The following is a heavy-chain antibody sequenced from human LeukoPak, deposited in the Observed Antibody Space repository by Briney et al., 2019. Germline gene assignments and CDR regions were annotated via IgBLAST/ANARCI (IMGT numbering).Heavy chain of an antibody. CDR3: ARDRGGDYLYFQH. Sequence: GGSLRLSCAASGFTFDDYGMSWVRQAPGKGLEWVSGINSNGARRGYADSVTGRFTISRDNRRNSLYLQMNSLRAEDTALYYCARDRGGDYLYFQHWGQGTLVTVSS. V-gene: IGHV3-20*04. D-gene: IGHD2-21*02. CDR2: INSNGARR. J-gene: IGHJ1*01. CDR1: GFTFDDYG.